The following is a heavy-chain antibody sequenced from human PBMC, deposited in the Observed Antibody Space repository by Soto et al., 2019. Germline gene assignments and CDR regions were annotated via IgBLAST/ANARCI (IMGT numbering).Heavy chain of an antibody. CDR3: AKIRYNWNFGWDGMGFDH. CDR2: IYSGGST. Sequence: EVQLVESGGGLIQPGGSLRLSCAASGFTVSSNYMSWVRQAPGKGLEWVSVIYSGGSTYYADSGKGRFTISRDNSKNTVYLQMNSRRAEDTAVYYCAKIRYNWNFGWDGMGFDHWGQGTLVTVSS. J-gene: IGHJ5*02. D-gene: IGHD1-7*01. V-gene: IGHV3-53*01. CDR1: GFTVSSNY.